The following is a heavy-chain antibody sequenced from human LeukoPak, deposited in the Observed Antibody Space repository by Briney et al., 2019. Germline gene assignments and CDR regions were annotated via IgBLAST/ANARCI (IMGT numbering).Heavy chain of an antibody. Sequence: SETLPLTCTVSSYSIKTGYYWGWVRQPPGKGLEWIGSIYHRGNTFYNPSLKSRVIISLDSPKKQFSLKLASVTAADTAVYYCARGYYYESNDYYVFDMWGQGTMVTVSS. CDR1: SYSIKTGYY. CDR2: IYHRGNT. J-gene: IGHJ3*02. D-gene: IGHD3-22*01. CDR3: ARGYYYESNDYYVFDM. V-gene: IGHV4-38-2*02.